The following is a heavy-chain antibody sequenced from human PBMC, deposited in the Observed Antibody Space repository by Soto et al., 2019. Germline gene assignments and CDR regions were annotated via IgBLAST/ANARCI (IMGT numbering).Heavy chain of an antibody. J-gene: IGHJ6*02. CDR1: GGTFSSSA. D-gene: IGHD5-18*01. Sequence: QVQLVQSGAEVKKPGSSVKVSCKASGGTFSSSAISWVRQAPGQGREWMGGIIPIFGTANYAQKLQGRVTITADESTSTAHMELSSLRSEDTAVYYCARAQETAMVTFSPDYYGMDVWGQGTTVTVSS. CDR2: IIPIFGTA. CDR3: ARAQETAMVTFSPDYYGMDV. V-gene: IGHV1-69*01.